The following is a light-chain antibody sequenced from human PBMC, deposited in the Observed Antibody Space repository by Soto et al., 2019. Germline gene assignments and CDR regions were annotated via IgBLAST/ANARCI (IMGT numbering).Light chain of an antibody. Sequence: QSVLTQSPSASASLGASVKLTCTLSSGHSSYAIAWHQQQPEKGPRYLMKLNSDGSHSKGDGIPDRFSGSSSGAERYLPISSLQSEDEADYYCQPWGTGIHYVFGTGTKLTVL. CDR2: LNSDGSH. J-gene: IGLJ1*01. CDR3: QPWGTGIHYV. V-gene: IGLV4-69*01. CDR1: SGHSSYA.